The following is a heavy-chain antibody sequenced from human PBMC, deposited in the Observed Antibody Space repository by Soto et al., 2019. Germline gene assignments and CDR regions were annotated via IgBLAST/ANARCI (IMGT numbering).Heavy chain of an antibody. Sequence: QVQLVQSGAEVKKPGSSVKVSCKASGGTFSNYAISWVRQAPGQGLEWMGGITPLFGTANYAQNFQGRVTITADESTTTAYMELSSLKSEDTAVYYCAQTLGLAVAGPGRFDLWGRGTQITVSS. CDR2: ITPLFGTA. V-gene: IGHV1-69*12. D-gene: IGHD6-19*01. J-gene: IGHJ2*01. CDR1: GGTFSNYA. CDR3: AQTLGLAVAGPGRFDL.